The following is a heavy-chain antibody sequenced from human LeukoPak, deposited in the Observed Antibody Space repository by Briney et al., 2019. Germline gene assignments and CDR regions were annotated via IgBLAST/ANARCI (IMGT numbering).Heavy chain of an antibody. D-gene: IGHD2-2*01. CDR3: AKDRSTGSGSFGDY. CDR1: GFTFSSYA. V-gene: IGHV3-23*01. CDR2: ISGSGGST. Sequence: GRSLRLSCAASGFTFSSYAMSWVRQAPGKGLEWVSAISGSGGSTYYADSVKGRFTISRDNSKNTLYLQMNSLRAEDTAVYYCAKDRSTGSGSFGDYWGQGTLVTVSS. J-gene: IGHJ4*02.